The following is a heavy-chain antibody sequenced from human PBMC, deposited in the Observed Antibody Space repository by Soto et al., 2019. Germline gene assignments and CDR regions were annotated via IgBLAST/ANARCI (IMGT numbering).Heavy chain of an antibody. CDR3: AKDRDYPRDYFHY. CDR2: ISGSGGSS. Sequence: EVQLLESGGALEHPGGSLRLSCAASGFAFSTYAMTWVRQAPGKGLEWVSVISGSGGSSYYAASVKGRFTISRDNSKNTVFLHMDSLRAEDTAVYYCAKDRDYPRDYFHYWGQGTLVTVSS. V-gene: IGHV3-23*01. J-gene: IGHJ4*02. D-gene: IGHD3-10*01. CDR1: GFAFSTYA.